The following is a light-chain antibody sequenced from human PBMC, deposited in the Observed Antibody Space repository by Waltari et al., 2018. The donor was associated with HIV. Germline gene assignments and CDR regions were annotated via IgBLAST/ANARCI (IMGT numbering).Light chain of an antibody. V-gene: IGLV1-44*01. CDR2: RNN. CDR3: AAWDDSLIGPV. Sequence: QSVLTQPPSASGTPGPRVTISCPGSSTNIGSNNVNCYQQPPGPAPKLLIYRNNQRPSGVPDRLAGTKACTSASLAISGLQSEDEANYYCAAWDDSLIGPVFGGGTKLTVL. CDR1: STNIGSNN. J-gene: IGLJ3*02.